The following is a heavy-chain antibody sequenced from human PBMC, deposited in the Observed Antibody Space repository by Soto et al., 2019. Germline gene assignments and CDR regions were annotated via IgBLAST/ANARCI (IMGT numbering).Heavy chain of an antibody. CDR1: GGSISSYY. CDR3: ARDPRYSSGWYSAFDI. J-gene: IGHJ3*02. D-gene: IGHD6-19*01. V-gene: IGHV4-59*12. CDR2: IYYSGST. Sequence: PSETLSLTCTVSGGSISSYYWSWIRQPPGKGLEWIGYIYYSGSTNYNPSLKSRVTISVDTSKNQFSLKLSSVTAADTAVYYCARDPRYSSGWYSAFDIWGQGTMVTVSS.